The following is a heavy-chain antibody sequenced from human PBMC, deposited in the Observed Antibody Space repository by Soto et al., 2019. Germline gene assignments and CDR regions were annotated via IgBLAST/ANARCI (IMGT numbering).Heavy chain of an antibody. CDR1: GGSISSYY. Sequence: LSLTCTVSGGSISSYYWSWIRQPAGKGLEWIGRISTSGSTNYNPSLKSRVTMSVDTSKTQFSLRLSSVTDADTVVYYGARGSCTRSSCYGFDYWGQGTLVTVSS. CDR3: ARGSCTRSSCYGFDY. CDR2: ISTSGST. J-gene: IGHJ4*02. D-gene: IGHD6-13*01. V-gene: IGHV4-4*07.